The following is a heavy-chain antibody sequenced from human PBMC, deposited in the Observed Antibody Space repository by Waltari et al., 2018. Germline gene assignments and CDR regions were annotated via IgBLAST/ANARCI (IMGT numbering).Heavy chain of an antibody. J-gene: IGHJ4*02. CDR1: GGSISSYY. CDR3: ARGGGVVAAKADY. CDR2: IYYSGST. D-gene: IGHD2-15*01. Sequence: QVQLQESGPGLVKPSETLSLTCTVSGGSISSYYWSWIRQPPGKGLEWIGYIYYSGSTNYNPSLKSRVTISVDTSKNQFSRKLSSVTAADTAVYYCARGGGVVAAKADYWGQGTLVTVSS. V-gene: IGHV4-59*01.